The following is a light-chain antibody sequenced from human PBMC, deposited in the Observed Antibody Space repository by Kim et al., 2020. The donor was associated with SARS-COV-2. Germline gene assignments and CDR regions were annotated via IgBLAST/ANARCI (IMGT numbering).Light chain of an antibody. CDR2: YDS. Sequence: PGKTASISCGGNNIGSKGVHWCQQKPGQAPVLVISYDSDRPSGIPERFSGSNSGNTATLTIRRVEAGDEADYYCQVWDSTIDHRVVFGGGTQLTVL. CDR3: QVWDSTIDHRVV. J-gene: IGLJ3*02. CDR1: NIGSKG. V-gene: IGLV3-21*04.